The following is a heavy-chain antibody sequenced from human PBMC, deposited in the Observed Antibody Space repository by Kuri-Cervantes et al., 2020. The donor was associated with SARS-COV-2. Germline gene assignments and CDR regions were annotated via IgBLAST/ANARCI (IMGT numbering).Heavy chain of an antibody. D-gene: IGHD6-19*01. CDR3: ARLRRHNNGWFATGYYMDV. Sequence: SETLSLTCGVYGGSFGNFHWNWVRQPPGKGLEWIGEINYSGTTNYNPSLKSRVTISVDTSKNQFSLNLTSVTAADTAVYYCARLRRHNNGWFATGYYMDVWGKGTTVTVSS. CDR2: INYSGTT. J-gene: IGHJ6*03. V-gene: IGHV4-34*01. CDR1: GGSFGNFH.